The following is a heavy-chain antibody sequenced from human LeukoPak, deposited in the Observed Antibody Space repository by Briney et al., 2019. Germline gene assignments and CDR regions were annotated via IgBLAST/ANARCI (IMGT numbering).Heavy chain of an antibody. CDR2: IYTSGST. D-gene: IGHD3-22*01. CDR3: ARVFYDSSGSSYFDY. CDR1: GGSISSYY. J-gene: IGHJ4*02. Sequence: SETLSLTCTVSGGSISSYYWSWIRQPAGKGLEWIGRIYTSGSTNYNPSLKSRVTMSVDTSKNQFSLKLSSVTAADTAVYYCARVFYDSSGSSYFDYWGQGTLVTVSS. V-gene: IGHV4-4*07.